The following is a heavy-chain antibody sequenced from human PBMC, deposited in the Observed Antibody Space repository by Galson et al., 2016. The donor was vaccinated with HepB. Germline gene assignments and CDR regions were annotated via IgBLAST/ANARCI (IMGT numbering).Heavy chain of an antibody. CDR3: ARWAAAGDWYFDL. D-gene: IGHD6-13*01. CDR1: GYTFTNYG. Sequence: SVKVSCKASGYTFTNYGISWVRQAPGQGLEWMGWISAYSGHTNYAQRLQGRVTMTTDTSTNAAYMELRSLRSDDTAVYYCARWAAAGDWYFDLWGRGTLVTVSS. CDR2: ISAYSGHT. J-gene: IGHJ2*01. V-gene: IGHV1-18*04.